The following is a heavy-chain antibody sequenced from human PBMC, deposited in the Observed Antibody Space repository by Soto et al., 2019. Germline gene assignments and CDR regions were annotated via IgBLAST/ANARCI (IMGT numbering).Heavy chain of an antibody. CDR2: ISGDGDTT. V-gene: IGHV3-74*01. CDR3: PRSIGRGFDP. D-gene: IGHD3-10*01. Sequence: EVRLVESGGGLVQPGGSLRLSCVGYGFTFESYWMHWVRQSPGKGLVWVSRISGDGDTTDSADFAKGRFTISRDNAKNTLFLQMDSLRAEDTSVYYCPRSIGRGFDPWGQGTLVTVSS. CDR1: GFTFESYW. J-gene: IGHJ5*02.